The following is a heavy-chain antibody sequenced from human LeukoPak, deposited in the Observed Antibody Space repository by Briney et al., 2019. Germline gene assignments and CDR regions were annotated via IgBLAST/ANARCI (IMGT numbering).Heavy chain of an antibody. V-gene: IGHV3-23*01. J-gene: IGHJ4*02. Sequence: GSLRLSCAASGFTFNNYGMTWVRQAPGRGLEWVSTMSGSGGSTYYADSVKGRFTISRDNSKDTLYLQMNSLRTEDTALYYRAKKESFGELSDWGQGTLVTVSS. CDR2: MSGSGGST. CDR1: GFTFNNYG. CDR3: AKKESFGELSD. D-gene: IGHD3-10*01.